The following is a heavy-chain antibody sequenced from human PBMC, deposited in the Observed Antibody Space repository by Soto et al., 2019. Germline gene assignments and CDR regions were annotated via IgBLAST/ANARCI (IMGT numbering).Heavy chain of an antibody. CDR1: GGTFSSYS. V-gene: IGHV1-69*04. J-gene: IGHJ2*01. D-gene: IGHD2-2*01. CDR2: IISVLGLP. Sequence: QVQLVQSGAEVKKPGSSVKVSCKASGGTFSSYSISWMRQAPGQGLEWMGRIISVLGLPNYAQKFQGRVTITADKSTSTAYMELTSLKSEDTAVYYCARDRCSSTSCARGNWYFDLWGRGTLVTVSS. CDR3: ARDRCSSTSCARGNWYFDL.